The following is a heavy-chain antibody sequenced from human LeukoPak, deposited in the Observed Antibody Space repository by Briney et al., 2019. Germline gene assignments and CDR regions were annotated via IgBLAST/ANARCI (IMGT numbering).Heavy chain of an antibody. CDR1: GFTVSSNY. J-gene: IGHJ6*03. CDR2: IYSGGST. D-gene: IGHD6-13*01. CDR3: AMAAAGLAGTTYMDV. V-gene: IGHV3-53*05. Sequence: PGGSLRLSCAASGFTVSSNYMSWVRQAPGKGLEWVSVIYSGGSTYYADSVKGRFTISRDNSKNTLYLQMNSLRSEDTAVYYCAMAAAGLAGTTYMDVWGKGTTVTVSS.